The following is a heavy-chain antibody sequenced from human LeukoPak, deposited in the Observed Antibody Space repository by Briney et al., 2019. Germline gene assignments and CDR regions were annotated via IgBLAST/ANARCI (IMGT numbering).Heavy chain of an antibody. D-gene: IGHD2-15*01. CDR2: IRYDGSNK. J-gene: IGHJ4*02. Sequence: PGGSLRLSCAASGFTFSTYGMHWVRQAPGKGLEWVAFIRYDGSNKYYADSVKGRFTISRDNSKNTLYLQMNSLRPEDTAVYYCAKVNRGGYGSFDYWGQGTLVTVSS. CDR3: AKVNRGGYGSFDY. V-gene: IGHV3-30*02. CDR1: GFTFSTYG.